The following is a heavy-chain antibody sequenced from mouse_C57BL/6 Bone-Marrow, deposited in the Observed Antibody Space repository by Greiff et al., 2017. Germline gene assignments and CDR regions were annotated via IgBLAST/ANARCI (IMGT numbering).Heavy chain of an antibody. V-gene: IGHV5-17*01. Sequence: EVQLVESGGGLVKPGGSLKLSCAASGFTFSDYGMHWVRQAPEKGLEWVAYISSGSSTIYYADTVKGRFTISRDNAKNTLFLQMTSLRSEDTAMNYCARRTGTGGAWFAYWGQGTLVTVSA. CDR1: GFTFSDYG. D-gene: IGHD4-1*01. CDR3: ARRTGTGGAWFAY. J-gene: IGHJ3*01. CDR2: ISSGSSTI.